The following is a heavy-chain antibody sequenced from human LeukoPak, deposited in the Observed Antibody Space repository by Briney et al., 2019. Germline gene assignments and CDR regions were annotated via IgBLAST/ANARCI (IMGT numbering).Heavy chain of an antibody. CDR1: GDSISYYY. J-gene: IGHJ4*02. CDR2: IYYSGST. D-gene: IGHD3-22*01. Sequence: SETLSLTCTVSGDSISYYYWSWIRQPPGKGLEWIGYIYYSGSTNYNPSLKNRVTISVDTSKNQFSLKLSSVTAADTAVYYCATQLLYDSSGYYLNIFDYWGQGTLVTVSS. CDR3: ATQLLYDSSGYYLNIFDY. V-gene: IGHV4-59*08.